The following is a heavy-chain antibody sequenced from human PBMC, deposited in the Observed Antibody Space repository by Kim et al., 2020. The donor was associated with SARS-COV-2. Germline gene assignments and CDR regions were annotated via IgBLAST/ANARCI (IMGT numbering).Heavy chain of an antibody. J-gene: IGHJ5*02. D-gene: IGHD3-9*01. V-gene: IGHV1-69*01. Sequence: EQKFQGRVTITADESTSTAYMELSSLRSEDMAVYYCARVRDILTGYYRAWGQGTLVTVSS. CDR3: ARVRDILTGYYRA.